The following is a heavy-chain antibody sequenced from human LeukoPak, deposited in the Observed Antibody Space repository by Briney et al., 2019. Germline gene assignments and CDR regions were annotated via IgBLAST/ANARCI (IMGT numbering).Heavy chain of an antibody. CDR1: GDSISSNNW. Sequence: SETLSLTCAVSGDSISSNNWWSWVRQPPGTGLEWIGEIYHSGSTNYNPSLKSRVTISVDKSKNQFSLKLNSVTAADTAVYYCAREYCSGASCLSILDYWGQGTLVTVSS. J-gene: IGHJ4*02. CDR2: IYHSGST. CDR3: AREYCSGASCLSILDY. D-gene: IGHD2-15*01. V-gene: IGHV4-4*02.